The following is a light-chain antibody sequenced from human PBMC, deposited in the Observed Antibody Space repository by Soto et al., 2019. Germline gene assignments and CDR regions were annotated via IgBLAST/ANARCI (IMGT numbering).Light chain of an antibody. J-gene: IGKJ2*01. Sequence: DIVMTQSPDSLAVSLGERATINCRSSQGVLARSNNKNYLAWYQQKPGQPPKLLIYWASTRQSGVPDRFSGIGSGKDFTLTISSLQAEDVAVYYCQQYYSTLYTFGQGTKLEIK. CDR1: QGVLARSNNKNY. CDR2: WAS. V-gene: IGKV4-1*01. CDR3: QQYYSTLYT.